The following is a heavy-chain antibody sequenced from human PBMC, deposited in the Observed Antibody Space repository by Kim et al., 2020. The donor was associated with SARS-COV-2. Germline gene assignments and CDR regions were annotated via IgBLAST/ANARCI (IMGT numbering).Heavy chain of an antibody. CDR3: ARTRRYYYDSSGYSMTHFDY. CDR2: IWYDGSNK. Sequence: GGSLRLSCAASGFTFSSYGMHWVRQAPGKGLEWVAVIWYDGSNKYYADSVKGRFTISRDNSKNTLYLQMNSLRAEDTAVYYCARTRRYYYDSSGYSMTHFDYWGQGTLVTVSS. V-gene: IGHV3-33*01. D-gene: IGHD3-22*01. J-gene: IGHJ4*02. CDR1: GFTFSSYG.